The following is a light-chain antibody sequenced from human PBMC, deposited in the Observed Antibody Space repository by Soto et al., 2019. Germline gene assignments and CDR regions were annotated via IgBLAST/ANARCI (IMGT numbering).Light chain of an antibody. CDR1: SSDVGGYNY. CDR3: SSYTGSSTLLV. V-gene: IGLV2-14*01. Sequence: QSVLTQPASVSGSPGQSITISCTGTSSDVGGYNYVSWYQQHPGKAPKLMIYEVNKRPSGVSNRFSGSKSGNTASLTISGLQAEDEADYYCSSYTGSSTLLVFGGGTKLTVL. CDR2: EVN. J-gene: IGLJ3*02.